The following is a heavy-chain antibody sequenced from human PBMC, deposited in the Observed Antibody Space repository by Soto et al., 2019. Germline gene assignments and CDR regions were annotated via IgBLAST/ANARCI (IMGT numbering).Heavy chain of an antibody. CDR3: ARDVSQGSSSWYFDAFDL. V-gene: IGHV3-7*05. Sequence: EERLVESGGGLVQPGGSLRLSCAASGFTFSSYWMTWVRQAPGKGLEWVANIKKDESKKSYLDSVRGRFTISRDNAKNSLYLQMDSLTAEDTALYYCARDVSQGSSSWYFDAFDLWGQGTMVTVSS. J-gene: IGHJ3*01. CDR2: IKKDESKK. D-gene: IGHD6-13*01. CDR1: GFTFSSYW.